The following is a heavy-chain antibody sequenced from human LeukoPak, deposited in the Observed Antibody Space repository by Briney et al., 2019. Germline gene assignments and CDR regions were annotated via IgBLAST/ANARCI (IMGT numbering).Heavy chain of an antibody. D-gene: IGHD5-24*01. V-gene: IGHV4-34*01. CDR2: IKQSENT. J-gene: IGHJ4*02. CDR1: GGSFSAYY. Sequence: SETLSLTCAVYGGSFSAYYWTWIRQPPGKGLEWIGEIKQSENTNYNPSLKSRVTISIDPSKNQISLKLNSVTAADTAVYFRAREGLRNAYNPLGYWGQGTLVTVSS. CDR3: AREGLRNAYNPLGY.